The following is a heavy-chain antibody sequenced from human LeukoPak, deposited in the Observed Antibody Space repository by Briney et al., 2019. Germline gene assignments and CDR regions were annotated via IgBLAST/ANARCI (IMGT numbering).Heavy chain of an antibody. Sequence: PSETLSLTCAVSGGSISSSNWWSWVRQPPGKGLEWIGEIYHSGSTNYNPSLKSRVTISVDKSKNQFSLKLSSATAADTAVYYCARFPSGYGPFDPWGQGALVTVSS. CDR1: GGSISSSNW. J-gene: IGHJ5*02. D-gene: IGHD5-12*01. V-gene: IGHV4-4*02. CDR2: IYHSGST. CDR3: ARFPSGYGPFDP.